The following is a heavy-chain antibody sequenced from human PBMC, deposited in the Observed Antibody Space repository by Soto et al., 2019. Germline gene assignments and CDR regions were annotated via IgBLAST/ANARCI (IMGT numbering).Heavy chain of an antibody. D-gene: IGHD2-2*01. CDR1: GFSFDSYW. CDR2: IDYDGTTT. J-gene: IGHJ1*01. V-gene: IGHV3-74*01. Sequence: EVRLVESGGGLVQPGGSLRLSCAASGFSFDSYWMHWVRQAPGQGPVWVSRIDYDGTTTNYADSVKGRFTISRDNAKNTLYLQMNSLRPEDTAVYYCARGPRASSGGTGAYWGQGTLVTVSS. CDR3: ARGPRASSGGTGAY.